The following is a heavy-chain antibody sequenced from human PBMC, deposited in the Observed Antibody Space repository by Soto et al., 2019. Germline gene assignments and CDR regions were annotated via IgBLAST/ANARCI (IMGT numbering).Heavy chain of an antibody. CDR2: IIPILGIA. J-gene: IGHJ5*02. D-gene: IGHD3-10*01. CDR1: GGTFGSYT. V-gene: IGHV1-69*02. CDR3: ARFGVGGHWFDP. Sequence: GASVKVSCKASGGTFGSYTSSWVRQAPGQGLEWMGRIIPILGIANYAQKFQGRVTITADKSTSTAYMELSSLRSEDTAVYYCARFGVGGHWFDPWGQGTLVTSPQ.